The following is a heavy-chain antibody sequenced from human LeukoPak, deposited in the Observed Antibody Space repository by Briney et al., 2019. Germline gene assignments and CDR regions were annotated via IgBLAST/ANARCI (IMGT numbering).Heavy chain of an antibody. CDR2: VYPGASDT. Sequence: GESLKISCKGSGYTFSRYWIGWVRQLPGKGLEWMGIVYPGASDTIYSPSFQGQVTISADRFIDTAYLQWSSLKASDTAMYYCARHFYYDSRSYYKDYYYYMDVWGEGTSVTVTS. CDR3: ARHFYYDSRSYYKDYYYYMDV. J-gene: IGHJ6*03. D-gene: IGHD3-10*01. CDR1: GYTFSRYW. V-gene: IGHV5-51*01.